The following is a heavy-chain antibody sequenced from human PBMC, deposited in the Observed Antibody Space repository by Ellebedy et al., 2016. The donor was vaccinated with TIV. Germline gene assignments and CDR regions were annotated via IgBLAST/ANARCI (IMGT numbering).Heavy chain of an antibody. V-gene: IGHV1-2*02. D-gene: IGHD3-22*01. Sequence: ASVKVSXXASGYTFTGYYMHWVRQAPGQGLEWMGWINPNSGGTNYAQKFQGRVTMTRDTSISTAYMELSRLRSDDTAVYYCARDRYYDSSGWTNWFDPWGQGTLVTVSS. CDR1: GYTFTGYY. J-gene: IGHJ5*02. CDR2: INPNSGGT. CDR3: ARDRYYDSSGWTNWFDP.